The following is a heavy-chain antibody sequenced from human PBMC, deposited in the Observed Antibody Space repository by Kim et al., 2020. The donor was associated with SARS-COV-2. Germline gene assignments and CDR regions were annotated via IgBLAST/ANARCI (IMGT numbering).Heavy chain of an antibody. Sequence: SETLSLTCTVSGGSISSYYWSWIRQPPGKGLEWIGYIYYSGSTNYNPSLKSRVTISVDTSKNQFSLKLSSVTAADTAVYYCARGDWEMATATLGWFDPWGQGTLVTVSS. CDR2: IYYSGST. J-gene: IGHJ5*02. CDR3: ARGDWEMATATLGWFDP. CDR1: GGSISSYY. D-gene: IGHD5-18*01. V-gene: IGHV4-59*01.